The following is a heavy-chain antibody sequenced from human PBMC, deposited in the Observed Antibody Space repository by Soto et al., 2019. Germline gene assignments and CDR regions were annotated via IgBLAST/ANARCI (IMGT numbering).Heavy chain of an antibody. D-gene: IGHD3-22*01. V-gene: IGHV3-30*18. CDR3: ANRYDTSGYYGDF. J-gene: IGHJ4*02. CDR2: IAYDGINK. Sequence: GASPMLSWAASGFTFGRYGMHWVRPAPGKGLEWVALIAYDGINKYYADSVKGRFTISRDNSKNTLYLEMNSLRAEDTAVYYCANRYDTSGYYGDFWGQGTLVTDSS. CDR1: GFTFGRYG.